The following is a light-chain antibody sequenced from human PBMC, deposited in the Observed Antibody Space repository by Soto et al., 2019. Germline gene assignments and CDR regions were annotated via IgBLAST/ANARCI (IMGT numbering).Light chain of an antibody. CDR3: LQHNSYPPT. Sequence: ILLTQSPSSLSAFVGDRVTITCRASQDIGNSLAWYQQKPGKVPKLLIYAASTLQSGVPSRFSGSGSGTDFTLTISSLQPEDFTVYYCLQHNSYPPTFGGGTKVDI. J-gene: IGKJ4*01. CDR2: AAS. CDR1: QDIGNS. V-gene: IGKV1-27*01.